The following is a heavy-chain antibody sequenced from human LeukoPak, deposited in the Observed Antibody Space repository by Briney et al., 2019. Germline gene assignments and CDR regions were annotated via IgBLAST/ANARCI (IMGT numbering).Heavy chain of an antibody. V-gene: IGHV3-30*03. CDR2: ISNDGSRK. CDR3: ARDRAWNYFDY. CDR1: GFTFRNYG. D-gene: IGHD3-3*01. Sequence: PGGSLRLSCAASGFTFRNYGMHWVRQAPGKGLEWVAIISNDGSRKYYAHSVEGRFTISRDNSKNTLYLQMDSLRAEDTAVYYCARDRAWNYFDYWGQGTLVTVSS. J-gene: IGHJ4*02.